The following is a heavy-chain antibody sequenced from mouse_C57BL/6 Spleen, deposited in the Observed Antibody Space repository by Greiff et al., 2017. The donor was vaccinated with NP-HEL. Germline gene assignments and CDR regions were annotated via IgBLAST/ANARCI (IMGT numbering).Heavy chain of an antibody. J-gene: IGHJ2*01. D-gene: IGHD1-1*01. CDR2: IDPSDSYT. Sequence: QVQLQQPGAELVRPGTSVKLSCKASGYTFTSYWMHWVKQRPGQGLEWIGVIDPSDSYTNYNQKFKGKATLTVDTSSSTAYMQLSSLTSEDSAVYYCAPGIYYYGSSPGFDYWGQCTTLTVSS. CDR1: GYTFTSYW. V-gene: IGHV1-59*01. CDR3: APGIYYYGSSPGFDY.